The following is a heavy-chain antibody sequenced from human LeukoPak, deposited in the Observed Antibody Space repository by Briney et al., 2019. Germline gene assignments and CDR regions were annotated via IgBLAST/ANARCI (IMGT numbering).Heavy chain of an antibody. CDR3: ARRSSSWFPFDY. V-gene: IGHV4-38-2*01. D-gene: IGHD6-13*01. CDR1: DYSISSGYY. Sequence: KPSETLSLTCAVSDYSISSGYYWGWVRQPPGKGLEWIGSIYHSGSTYYNPSLKSRVTISVDTSKNQFSLKLSSVTAADTAVYYCARRSSSWFPFDYWGQGTLVTVSS. CDR2: IYHSGST. J-gene: IGHJ4*02.